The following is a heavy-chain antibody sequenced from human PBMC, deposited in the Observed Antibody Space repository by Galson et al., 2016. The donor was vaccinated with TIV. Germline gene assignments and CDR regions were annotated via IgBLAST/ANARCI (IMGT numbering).Heavy chain of an antibody. CDR1: GGTFSSYV. Sequence: SGGTFSSYVFNWVRLAPGQGLEWMGGIIPLFGIANYAQKFQDRVTITADDSTSTAYMELNSLRSGDTAVYYCASDRNTALDTYHYYYGMDVWGPGTTVTVSS. CDR3: ASDRNTALDTYHYYYGMDV. D-gene: IGHD5-18*01. CDR2: IIPLFGIA. J-gene: IGHJ6*02. V-gene: IGHV1-69*01.